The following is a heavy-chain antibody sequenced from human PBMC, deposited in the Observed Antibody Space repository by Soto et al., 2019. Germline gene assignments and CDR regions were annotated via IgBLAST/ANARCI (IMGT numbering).Heavy chain of an antibody. CDR2: NYYRGST. CDR3: ARENYFDY. CDR1: GGSISSYY. V-gene: IGHV4-59*01. Sequence: QVQLQESGPGLVKPSETLSLTCTVSGGSISSYYWGWIRQPPGKGLEWIGYNYYRGSTNYNPSLKSRGTVSVDPPKHLFALRLSSVTAADTAVYYCARENYFDYWGQGTLVTVSS. J-gene: IGHJ4*02.